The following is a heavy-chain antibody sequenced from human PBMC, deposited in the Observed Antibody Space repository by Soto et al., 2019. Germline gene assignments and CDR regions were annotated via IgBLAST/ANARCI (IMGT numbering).Heavy chain of an antibody. CDR1: GGLFSSYA. J-gene: IGHJ4*02. CDR3: AGGGSGYVWFNEF. D-gene: IGHD3-22*01. V-gene: IGHV1-69*01. Sequence: QEQLVQSGAEVKKSGSSVKVSCKDTGGLFSSYAVSWVRQAPGQGLEWMGGIIPVFDTAYYAQKFQGRVTITADESTNTGYMELSSLRSEDTAMYYCAGGGSGYVWFNEFWGQGTLVTVSS. CDR2: IIPVFDTA.